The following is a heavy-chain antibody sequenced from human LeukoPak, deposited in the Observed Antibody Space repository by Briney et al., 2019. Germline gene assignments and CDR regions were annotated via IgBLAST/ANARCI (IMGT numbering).Heavy chain of an antibody. D-gene: IGHD6-13*01. CDR3: ARGGIIAAAGTGQLDY. V-gene: IGHV1-69*04. Sequence: SVKVSCKASGGTFSSYAISWVRQAPGQGLEWMGRIVPILGIANYAQKFQSRVTITADKSTSTAYMELSSLRSEDTAVYYCARGGIIAAAGTGQLDYWGQGILVTVSS. CDR1: GGTFSSYA. CDR2: IVPILGIA. J-gene: IGHJ4*02.